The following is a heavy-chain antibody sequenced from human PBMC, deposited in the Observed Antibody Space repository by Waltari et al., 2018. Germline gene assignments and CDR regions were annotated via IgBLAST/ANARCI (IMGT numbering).Heavy chain of an antibody. J-gene: IGHJ5*02. CDR1: GGTFSSYA. D-gene: IGHD4-17*01. Sequence: QVQLVQSGAEVKKPGSSVKVSCKASGGTFSSYAISWVRQAPGQGLEWMGGIIPIFGTANYEQKLQGRVTITADESTSRAEMELRSLRAEDTDGDYCAREAGYGEWFDPWGQGTLVTVSS. CDR3: AREAGYGEWFDP. CDR2: IIPIFGTA. V-gene: IGHV1-69*01.